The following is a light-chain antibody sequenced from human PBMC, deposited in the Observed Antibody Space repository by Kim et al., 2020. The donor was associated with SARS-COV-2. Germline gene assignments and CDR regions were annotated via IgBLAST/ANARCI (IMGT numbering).Light chain of an antibody. V-gene: IGKV3-15*01. CDR3: QQYNNWPYT. CDR1: QSVSSN. Sequence: SGSPGEETTLSCRASQSVSSNLAWYQQKPGQAPRLLIYGASTRATGIPARFSGSGSGTEFTLTISSLQSEDFAVYYCQQYNNWPYTFGQGTKLEI. J-gene: IGKJ2*01. CDR2: GAS.